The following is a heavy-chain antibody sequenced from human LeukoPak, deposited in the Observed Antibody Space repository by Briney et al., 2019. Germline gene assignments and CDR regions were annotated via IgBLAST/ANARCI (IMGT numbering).Heavy chain of an antibody. D-gene: IGHD5-24*01. CDR3: VRRSDRDGLQFSFDS. V-gene: IGHV3-74*01. J-gene: IGHJ4*02. CDR1: GFSSSRYL. CDR2: IKTDGTST. Sequence: PGGSLRLSCVASGFSSSRYLMHWVRHAPGKGLIWVSRIKTDGTSTNYADSVKGRFTISRDNAQNTLYLQMNSLRIEDTGVYYCVRRSDRDGLQFSFDSWGQGTLVTVSP.